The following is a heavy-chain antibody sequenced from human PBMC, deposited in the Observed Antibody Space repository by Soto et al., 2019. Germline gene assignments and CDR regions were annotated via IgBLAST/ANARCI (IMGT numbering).Heavy chain of an antibody. CDR1: GFTFSSYS. J-gene: IGHJ6*03. CDR2: ISSSSSYI. V-gene: IGHV3-21*01. Sequence: SLRLSCAGSGFTFSSYSMNWVRQAPGKGLEWVSSISSSSSYIYDADSVKGRFTISRDNAKNSLYLQMNSLRAEDTAVYYCARDRQWRVVPAAAYYMDVWGKRTTVTVSS. CDR3: ARDRQWRVVPAAAYYMDV. D-gene: IGHD2-2*01.